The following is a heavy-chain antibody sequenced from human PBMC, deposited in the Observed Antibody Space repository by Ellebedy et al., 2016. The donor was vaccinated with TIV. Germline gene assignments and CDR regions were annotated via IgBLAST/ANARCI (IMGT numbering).Heavy chain of an antibody. CDR2: TDLVGSDT. J-gene: IGHJ6*02. CDR1: GYGSSPYW. CDR3: ARHPSGGYYGSGSYPEDGMDV. Sequence: GESLKISCKVSGYGSSPYWIAWVRQMPGKGPEWMGVTDLVGSDTRYSPSFQGQVTISADKSISTAYLQWSSLKASDTAMYYCARHPSGGYYGSGSYPEDGMDVWGQGTTVTVSS. V-gene: IGHV5-51*01. D-gene: IGHD3-10*01.